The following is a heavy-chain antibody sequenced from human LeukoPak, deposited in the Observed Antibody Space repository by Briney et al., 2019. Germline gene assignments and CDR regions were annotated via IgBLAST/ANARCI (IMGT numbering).Heavy chain of an antibody. D-gene: IGHD3-10*01. CDR3: ARDRVTMVRYPNPHYYYGMDV. Sequence: GGSLRLSCADSGFTFSSYEMNWVRQAPGKGLEWVSYISSSGSTIYYADSVKGRFTISRDNAKNSLYLQMNSLRAEDTAVYYCARDRVTMVRYPNPHYYYGMDVWGQGTTVTVSS. V-gene: IGHV3-48*03. CDR1: GFTFSSYE. J-gene: IGHJ6*02. CDR2: ISSSGSTI.